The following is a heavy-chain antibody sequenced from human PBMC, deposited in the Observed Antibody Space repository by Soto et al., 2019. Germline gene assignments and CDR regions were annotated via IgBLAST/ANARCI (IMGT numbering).Heavy chain of an antibody. Sequence: SETLSLTCAVSGGSISGSYYYWGWLRQSPGKGPEWIGSVFYTGFTSYNPSLESRVSVSVDTSKNQFSLKLSSVTAADTAVYYCASRSIMITFGGVAPWGQGTLVTVSS. V-gene: IGHV4-39*01. CDR3: ASRSIMITFGGVAP. CDR1: GGSISGSYYY. J-gene: IGHJ5*02. D-gene: IGHD3-16*01. CDR2: VFYTGFT.